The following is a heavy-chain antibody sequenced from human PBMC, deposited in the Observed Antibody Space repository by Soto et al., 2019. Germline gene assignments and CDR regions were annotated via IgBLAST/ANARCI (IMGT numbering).Heavy chain of an antibody. CDR2: IIPVFGKS. J-gene: IGHJ4*02. V-gene: IGHV1-69*02. CDR1: GGAFYSYT. CDR3: VCHGQIAPRPMFGY. Sequence: QVLLVQSGAEVRKPGSSVKVSCKPSGGAFYSYTFTWVRQAPGQGLEWMGRIIPVFGKSKSAPAFQDRVTLTADKSTGTAFMELSSLTSDDTALYYCVCHGQIAPRPMFGYWGQGSLVTVSS. D-gene: IGHD6-6*01.